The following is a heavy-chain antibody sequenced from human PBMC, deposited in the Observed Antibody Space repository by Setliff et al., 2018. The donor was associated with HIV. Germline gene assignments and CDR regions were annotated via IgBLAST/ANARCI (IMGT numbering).Heavy chain of an antibody. Sequence: SETLSLTCTVSGVSISNYYWTWIRQSPGKGLEWIGYISDSGNTKYNPSLKSRVTVSVNTSKNQFSLKVTSVTAADTAVYYCATATAYGQFDFWGQGTLVTVSS. CDR2: ISDSGNT. CDR1: GVSISNYY. V-gene: IGHV4-59*01. D-gene: IGHD2-21*02. J-gene: IGHJ4*02. CDR3: ATATAYGQFDF.